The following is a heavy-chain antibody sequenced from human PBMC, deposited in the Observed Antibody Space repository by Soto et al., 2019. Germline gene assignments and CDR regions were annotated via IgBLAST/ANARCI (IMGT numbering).Heavy chain of an antibody. V-gene: IGHV3-33*08. Sequence: GGSLRLSCAASGFTFSSYGMHWVRQAPGKGLEWVAVIWYDGSNKYYADSVKGRFTISRDNSKNTLYLQMNSLRAEDTAVYYCAREFRESSSWYYFDYWGQGTLVTVSS. J-gene: IGHJ4*02. D-gene: IGHD6-13*01. CDR2: IWYDGSNK. CDR3: AREFRESSSWYYFDY. CDR1: GFTFSSYG.